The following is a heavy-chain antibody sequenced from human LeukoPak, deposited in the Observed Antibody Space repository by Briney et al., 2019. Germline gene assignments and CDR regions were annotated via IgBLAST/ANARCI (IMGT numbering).Heavy chain of an antibody. J-gene: IGHJ6*04. D-gene: IGHD3-9*01. CDR1: GYTFTNYG. Sequence: GASVKVSCKGSGYTFTNYGITWVRQAPGQGLEWMGWISAYNANTNYAQKFQGRVTMTTDTSTSTVYMELRSLRSDDTAIYYCARTDYDILTGARMDVWGKGTRVTVSS. V-gene: IGHV1-18*04. CDR3: ARTDYDILTGARMDV. CDR2: ISAYNANT.